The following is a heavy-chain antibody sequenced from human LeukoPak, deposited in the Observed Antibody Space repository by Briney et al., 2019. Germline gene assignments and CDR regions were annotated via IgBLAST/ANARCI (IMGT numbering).Heavy chain of an antibody. CDR1: GFTFSSSA. V-gene: IGHV3-23*01. D-gene: IGHD3-22*01. CDR3: AKASGITMIVVVIGPFDY. J-gene: IGHJ4*02. CDR2: ISGSGGTT. Sequence: GGSLRLSCAASGFTFSSSAMGWVRQAPGKGLEWVSGISGSGGTTYYADSVKGRFTISRDNSKNTLHLQMNRLRAEDTAVYYCAKASGITMIVVVIGPFDYWGQGTLVTVSS.